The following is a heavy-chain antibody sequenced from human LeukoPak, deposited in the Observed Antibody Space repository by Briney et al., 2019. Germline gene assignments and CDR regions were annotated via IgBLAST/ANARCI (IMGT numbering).Heavy chain of an antibody. J-gene: IGHJ2*01. CDR1: GGSISSSSYY. CDR3: ARHGPGADYYDSSGYYYYWYFDL. D-gene: IGHD3-22*01. Sequence: KPSETLSLTCTVSGGSISSSSYYRGWIRQPPGKGLEWIGSIYYSGSTYYNPSLKSRVTISVDTSKNQFSLKLSSVTAADTAVYYCARHGPGADYYDSSGYYYYWYFDLWGRGTLVTVSS. CDR2: IYYSGST. V-gene: IGHV4-39*01.